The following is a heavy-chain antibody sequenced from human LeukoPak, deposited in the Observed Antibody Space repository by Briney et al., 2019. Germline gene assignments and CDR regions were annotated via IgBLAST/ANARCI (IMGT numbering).Heavy chain of an antibody. V-gene: IGHV1-46*01. Sequence: ASVKVSCKASGYTFTRYYMHWVRQAPGQGLEWMGIINPSGGSTSYAQKFQVRVTMTRDMSTSTVYMELSSLRSEDTAVYYCARVLWFGESDYWGQGTLVTVSS. CDR3: ARVLWFGESDY. J-gene: IGHJ4*02. CDR1: GYTFTRYY. CDR2: INPSGGST. D-gene: IGHD3-10*01.